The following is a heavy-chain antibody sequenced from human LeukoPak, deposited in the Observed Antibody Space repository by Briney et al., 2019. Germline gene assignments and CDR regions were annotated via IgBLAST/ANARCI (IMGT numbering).Heavy chain of an antibody. D-gene: IGHD2-2*01. J-gene: IGHJ4*02. CDR2: IYYSGST. CDR3: ASRPTYCSSTSCYGYYFDY. CDR1: GGSISSSSYY. V-gene: IGHV4-39*01. Sequence: SGPGLLKPSETLSLTCTVSGGSISSSSYYWGWIRQPPGKGLEWIGSIYYSGSTYYNPSLKSRVTISVDTSKNQFSLKLSSVTAADTAVYYCASRPTYCSSTSCYGYYFDYWGRGTLVTVSS.